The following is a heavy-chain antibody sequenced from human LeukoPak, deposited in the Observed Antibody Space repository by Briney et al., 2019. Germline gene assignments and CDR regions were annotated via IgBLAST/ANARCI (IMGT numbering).Heavy chain of an antibody. CDR3: ARDGSPFDF. CDR2: IKQDESEK. CDR1: GFTFRSYW. J-gene: IGHJ4*02. Sequence: GGSLRLSCAASGFTFRSYWMSWVRQAPGKGLEWVANIKQDESEKYYVESVKGRFTISRDNARKSLYLRMNSLRAEDTALYYCARDGSPFDFWGQGTLVTVSS. V-gene: IGHV3-7*03.